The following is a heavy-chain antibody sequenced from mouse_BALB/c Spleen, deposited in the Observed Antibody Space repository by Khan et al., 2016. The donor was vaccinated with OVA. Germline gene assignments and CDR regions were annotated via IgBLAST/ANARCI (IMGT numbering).Heavy chain of an antibody. CDR3: ERGTVDY. D-gene: IGHD3-3*01. CDR1: GYSFTSYY. Sequence: VQLQQSGPELMKPGASVNISCKASGYSFTSYYIHWVKQSHGKSLEWIGYIDPFNGGTDYNQQFKGKATLTVDTSSNTAYMHLSSLTSEDSAVDFCERGTVDYWGQGTLVTVSA. V-gene: IGHV1S135*01. J-gene: IGHJ3*01. CDR2: IDPFNGGT.